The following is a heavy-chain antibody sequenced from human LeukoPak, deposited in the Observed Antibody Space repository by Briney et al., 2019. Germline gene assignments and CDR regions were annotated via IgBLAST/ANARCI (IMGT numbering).Heavy chain of an antibody. CDR3: ARGLRQQLVRPPGY. Sequence: RASVKVSCKASGYTFTSYDINWVRQATGQGLEWMGWMNPNSGNTGYAQKFQGRVTMTRNTSISTAYMELSSLRSEDTAVYYCARGLRQQLVRPPGYWGQGTLVTVSS. CDR1: GYTFTSYD. D-gene: IGHD6-13*01. J-gene: IGHJ4*02. CDR2: MNPNSGNT. V-gene: IGHV1-8*02.